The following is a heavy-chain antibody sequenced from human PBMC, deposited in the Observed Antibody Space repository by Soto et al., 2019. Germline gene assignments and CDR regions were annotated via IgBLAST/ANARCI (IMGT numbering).Heavy chain of an antibody. CDR3: ARHRVGYCSITSCYTLDY. D-gene: IGHD2-2*01. J-gene: IGHJ4*02. CDR1: GGSISSDY. CDR2: IYYSGST. V-gene: IGHV4-59*08. Sequence: ASETLSLTCSVSGGSISSDYWSWIRQPPGKGLEWIGYIYYSGSTNYNPSLKSRVTISIDTSKNQFSLKLSSVTAADTAVYYCARHRVGYCSITSCYTLDYWGQGTLVTVSS.